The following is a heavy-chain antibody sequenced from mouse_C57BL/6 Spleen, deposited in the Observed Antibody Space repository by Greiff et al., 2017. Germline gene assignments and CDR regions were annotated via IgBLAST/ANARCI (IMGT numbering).Heavy chain of an antibody. V-gene: IGHV1-53*01. D-gene: IGHD4-1*01. CDR1: GYTFTSYW. Sequence: QVQLQQPGPELVKPGASVKLSCKASGYTFTSYWMHWVKQRPGQGLEWIGNINPSNGGTNYNEKFKSKATLTVDKSSSTAYMQLSSLTSEDSAVYKCAGSQLTGTNAKDYQGQGTSVTVSS. CDR2: INPSNGGT. CDR3: AGSQLTGTNAKDY. J-gene: IGHJ4*01.